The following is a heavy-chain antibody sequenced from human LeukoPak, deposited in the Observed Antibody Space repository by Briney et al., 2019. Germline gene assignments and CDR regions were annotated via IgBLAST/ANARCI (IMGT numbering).Heavy chain of an antibody. D-gene: IGHD2-15*01. V-gene: IGHV3-30*02. Sequence: PGGSLRLSCAASGFSFSHFGTHWVRQAPGKGLEWVAFIGSDGDKKYFADSLKGRLTISRDNSKNMLFLQVSSLRTEDTAVYYCAKDGYCSGGACYAWHFDSWGLGTLVTVSS. CDR1: GFSFSHFG. J-gene: IGHJ4*02. CDR3: AKDGYCSGGACYAWHFDS. CDR2: IGSDGDKK.